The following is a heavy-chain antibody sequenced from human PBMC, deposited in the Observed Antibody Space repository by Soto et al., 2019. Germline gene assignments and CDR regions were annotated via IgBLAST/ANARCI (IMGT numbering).Heavy chain of an antibody. J-gene: IGHJ4*02. Sequence: QVQLVQSGAEVKKPGASVKVSCKASGYRFSSYGITWVRQAPGQGLEWMGWISTYNGNTNYAQKFRGRVTMTTDTPTSTAYMGLRSLRSDDTAVYCCVRAGNTIDYWGQGTLVNVSS. CDR2: ISTYNGNT. CDR3: VRAGNTIDY. CDR1: GYRFSSYG. D-gene: IGHD3-10*01. V-gene: IGHV1-18*01.